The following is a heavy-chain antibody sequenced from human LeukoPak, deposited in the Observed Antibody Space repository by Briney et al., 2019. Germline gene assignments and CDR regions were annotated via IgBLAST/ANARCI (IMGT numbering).Heavy chain of an antibody. CDR1: GFTFSSYA. CDR3: VTDGGPNYYDTFDY. Sequence: GRPLRLSCAASGFTFSSYAMHWVRQAPGKGLEWVAVISYDGSNKYYADSVKGRFTISRDNSKNTLYLQMNSLRAEDTAVYYCVTDGGPNYYDTFDYWGQGTLVTVSS. J-gene: IGHJ4*02. D-gene: IGHD3-22*01. CDR2: ISYDGSNK. V-gene: IGHV3-30-3*01.